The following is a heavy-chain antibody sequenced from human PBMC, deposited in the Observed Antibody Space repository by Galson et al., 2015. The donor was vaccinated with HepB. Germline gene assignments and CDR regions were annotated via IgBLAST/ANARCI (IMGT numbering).Heavy chain of an antibody. CDR3: ARERIAAVPLWDY. V-gene: IGHV1-69*13. Sequence: SVKVSCKASGGTFSSYAISWVRQAPGQGLEWMGGIIPIFGTANYAQKFQGRVTITADESTSTAYMELSSLRSEDTAVYYCARERIAAVPLWDYWGQGTLVTVSS. CDR2: IIPIFGTA. J-gene: IGHJ4*02. CDR1: GGTFSSYA. D-gene: IGHD6-13*01.